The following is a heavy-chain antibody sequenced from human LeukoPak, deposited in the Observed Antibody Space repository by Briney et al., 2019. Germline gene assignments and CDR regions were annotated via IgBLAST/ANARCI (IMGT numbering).Heavy chain of an antibody. CDR2: IYSDDST. V-gene: IGHV3-66*01. Sequence: PGGSLRLSCAASGFTVSSNYVSWVRQAPGKGLEWVSLIYSDDSTYYADSVKGRFTISRDNSKNTLYLQMNSLRAEDTAVYYCARERAYCGGDCFPYYFDYWGQGTLVTVSS. J-gene: IGHJ4*02. D-gene: IGHD2-21*02. CDR3: ARERAYCGGDCFPYYFDY. CDR1: GFTVSSNY.